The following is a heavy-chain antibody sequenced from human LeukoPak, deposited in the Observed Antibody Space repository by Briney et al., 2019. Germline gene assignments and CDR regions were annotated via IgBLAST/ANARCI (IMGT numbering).Heavy chain of an antibody. CDR2: INPNSGGT. CDR1: GYTFTGYY. D-gene: IGHD3-22*01. Sequence: GASVKVSCKASGYTFTGYYMHWVRQAPGQGLEWMGWINPNSGGTNYAQKFQGRVTMTRDTSISTANMELSRLRSDDTAVYYCARPYYYDSSGQYYFDYWGQGTLVTVSS. V-gene: IGHV1-2*02. CDR3: ARPYYYDSSGQYYFDY. J-gene: IGHJ4*02.